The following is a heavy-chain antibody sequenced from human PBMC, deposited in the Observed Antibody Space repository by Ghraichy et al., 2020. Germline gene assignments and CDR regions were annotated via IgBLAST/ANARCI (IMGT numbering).Heavy chain of an antibody. Sequence: SQTLSLTCTVSGGSISSSSYYWGWIRQPPGKGLEWIGSIYYSGSTYYNPSLKSRVTISVDTSKNQFSLKLCSVTAADTAVYYCARRGSSIAARQIDYWGQGTLVTVSS. V-gene: IGHV4-39*01. CDR1: GGSISSSSYY. CDR2: IYYSGST. D-gene: IGHD6-6*01. CDR3: ARRGSSIAARQIDY. J-gene: IGHJ4*02.